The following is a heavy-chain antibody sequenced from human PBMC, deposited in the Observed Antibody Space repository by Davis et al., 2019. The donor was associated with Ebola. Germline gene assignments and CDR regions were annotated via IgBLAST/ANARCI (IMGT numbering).Heavy chain of an antibody. CDR1: GYTFTSYA. J-gene: IGHJ4*02. CDR3: ARGHHSSGWQGSLDY. CDR2: INAGNGNT. D-gene: IGHD6-19*01. Sequence: ASVKVSCKASGYTFTSYAMHWVRQAPGQRLEWMGWINAGNGNTKYSQKFQGRVTMTRNTSISTAYMELSSLRSEDTAVYYCARGHHSSGWQGSLDYWGQGTLVTVSS. V-gene: IGHV1-3*01.